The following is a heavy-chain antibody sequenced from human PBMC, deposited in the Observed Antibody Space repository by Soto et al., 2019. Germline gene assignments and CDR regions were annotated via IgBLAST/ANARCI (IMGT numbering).Heavy chain of an antibody. Sequence: QVQLQESGPGLVKPSETLSLTCVVSGASLSSSYWSWIRQPPGKGLEWIGYVYYSGSTNYNSSLTSRATISVDTSKNQFSLTLSSVTAADTAVYYCAGHGTPYSYSDHWGQGTLVTVSS. CDR2: VYYSGST. CDR3: AGHGTPYSYSDH. J-gene: IGHJ4*02. V-gene: IGHV4-59*08. D-gene: IGHD1-26*01. CDR1: GASLSSSY.